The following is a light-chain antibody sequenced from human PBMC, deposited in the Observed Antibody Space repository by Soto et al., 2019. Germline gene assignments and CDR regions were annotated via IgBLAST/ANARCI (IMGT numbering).Light chain of an antibody. J-gene: IGKJ3*01. Sequence: DIQMTQSPSSLSASVGDRVTITCRASQSFSTYLNWYQQKPGEAPKLLIHTATSLQSGVSSRFSGSASGTDFTLTISSLQPEDFATYYCQQSYSAPLTFGPGTKVDFK. V-gene: IGKV1-39*01. CDR2: TAT. CDR1: QSFSTY. CDR3: QQSYSAPLT.